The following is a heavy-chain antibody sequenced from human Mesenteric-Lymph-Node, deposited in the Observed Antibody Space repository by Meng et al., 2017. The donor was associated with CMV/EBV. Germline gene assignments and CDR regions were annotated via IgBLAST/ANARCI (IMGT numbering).Heavy chain of an antibody. Sequence: SCKASGYTFTSCYMHWVRQAPGKGLEWVAVISYDGSNKYYADSVKGRFTISRDNSKNTLYLQMNSLRAEDTAVYYCAREHWSGYYYFDYWGQGTLVTVSS. V-gene: IGHV3-30*04. D-gene: IGHD3-3*01. J-gene: IGHJ4*02. CDR2: ISYDGSNK. CDR3: AREHWSGYYYFDY. CDR1: GYTFTSCY.